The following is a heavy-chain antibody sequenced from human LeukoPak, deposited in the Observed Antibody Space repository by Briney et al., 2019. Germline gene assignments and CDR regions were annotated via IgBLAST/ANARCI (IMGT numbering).Heavy chain of an antibody. V-gene: IGHV3-48*03. Sequence: PGRSLRLSCAASGFTFSSYEMNWVRQAPGKGLEWVSYISSSGSTIYYADSVKGRFTISRDNAKNSLYLQMNSLRAEDTAVYYCARTAITRPDYWGQGTLVTVSS. J-gene: IGHJ4*02. CDR1: GFTFSSYE. CDR2: ISSSGSTI. CDR3: ARTAITRPDY. D-gene: IGHD3-10*01.